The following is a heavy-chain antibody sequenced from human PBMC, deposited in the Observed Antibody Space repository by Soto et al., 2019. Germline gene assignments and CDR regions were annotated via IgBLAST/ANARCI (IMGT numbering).Heavy chain of an antibody. CDR2: ISSSSSTI. CDR1: GFTFSSYS. Sequence: GGSLRLSCAASGFTFSSYSMNWVRQAPGKGLEWVSYISSSSSTIYYADSVKGRFTISRDNAKNSLYLQMNSLRAEDTAVYYCARTVDTAMDIFSLWFEPWGQGTLVTVSS. CDR3: ARTVDTAMDIFSLWFEP. D-gene: IGHD5-18*01. J-gene: IGHJ5*02. V-gene: IGHV3-48*01.